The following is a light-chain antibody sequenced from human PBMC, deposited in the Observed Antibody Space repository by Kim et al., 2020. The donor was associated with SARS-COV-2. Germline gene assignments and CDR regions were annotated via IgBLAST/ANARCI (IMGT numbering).Light chain of an antibody. Sequence: GQSITISCTGTNNDVGAYNFVSWYQQHPGKAPKFMIYDVSNRPSGVSNRFSGSKSGNTASLTISGLQAEDEADYYCTSYTRSDTWVFGGGTQLTVL. V-gene: IGLV2-14*03. J-gene: IGLJ3*02. CDR1: NNDVGAYNF. CDR3: TSYTRSDTWV. CDR2: DVS.